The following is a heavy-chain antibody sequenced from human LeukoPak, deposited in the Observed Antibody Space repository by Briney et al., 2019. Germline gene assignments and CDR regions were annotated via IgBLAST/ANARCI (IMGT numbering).Heavy chain of an antibody. D-gene: IGHD1-26*01. CDR1: RYTFTGYY. Sequence: ASVRVSCKASRYTFTGYYMHGVRQAPGQGLEWMGWINPNSGGTNYAQKFQGRVTMTRDTSISTAYMELSRLRSDDTAVYYCAREDSGGSYCFFSWGQGTLVTVSS. J-gene: IGHJ5*02. CDR3: AREDSGGSYCFFS. CDR2: INPNSGGT. V-gene: IGHV1-2*02.